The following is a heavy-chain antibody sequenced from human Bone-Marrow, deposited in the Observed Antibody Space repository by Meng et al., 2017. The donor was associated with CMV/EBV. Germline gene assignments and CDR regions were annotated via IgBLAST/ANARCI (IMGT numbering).Heavy chain of an antibody. J-gene: IGHJ3*02. CDR2: IKQDGSEK. V-gene: IGHV3-7*01. D-gene: IGHD3-22*01. CDR1: GFTFSSYW. Sequence: GGSLRLSCAASGFTFSSYWMSWVRQAPGKGLEWVANIKQDGSEKYYVDSVKGRFTISRDNAKNSLYLQMNSLRAEDTAVYYCAITTLVAAFDIWGQGTTVTVSS. CDR3: AITTLVAAFDI.